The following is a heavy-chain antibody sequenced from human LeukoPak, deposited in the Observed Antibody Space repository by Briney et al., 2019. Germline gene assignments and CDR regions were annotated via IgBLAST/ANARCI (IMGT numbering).Heavy chain of an antibody. CDR1: GYTFTNYD. CDR3: ARVWGAIDY. CDR2: LNPKSGNT. D-gene: IGHD1-26*01. Sequence: ASVKVSCKTSGYTFTNYDINWVRQATGQGLEWMGWLNPKSGNTGSAQRFQGRVTMTRDTSISTAYMELSSLRSEDTAVYYCARVWGAIDYWGQGTLVTVSS. V-gene: IGHV1-8*01. J-gene: IGHJ4*02.